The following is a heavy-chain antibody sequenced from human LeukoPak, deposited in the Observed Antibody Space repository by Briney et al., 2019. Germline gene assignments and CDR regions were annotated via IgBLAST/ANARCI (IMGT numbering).Heavy chain of an antibody. J-gene: IGHJ4*02. V-gene: IGHV4-38-2*01. CDR3: ARRDYDFWSGPANNFDY. CDR1: GYSISSGYY. D-gene: IGHD3-3*01. Sequence: PSETLSLTCAVSGYSISSGYYWGWIRQPPGKGLEWIGSIYHSGSTYYNPSLKSRVTISVDTSKNQFSLKLSSVTAADTAVYYCARRDYDFWSGPANNFDYWGQGPWSPSPQ. CDR2: IYHSGST.